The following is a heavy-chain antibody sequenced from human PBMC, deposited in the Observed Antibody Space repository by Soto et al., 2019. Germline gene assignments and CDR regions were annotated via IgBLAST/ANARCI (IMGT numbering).Heavy chain of an antibody. D-gene: IGHD6-19*01. CDR1: GFSLSSTRMA. V-gene: IGHV2-5*02. CDR3: AHIVVAGLGYYFDY. CDR2: IYWDDDK. J-gene: IGHJ4*02. Sequence: QITLKESGPTLVKPTQTLTLTCTFSGFSLSSTRMAVGWIRQPPGKALEWLALIYWDDDKRCSPFLKSRLTLTKDTSKNPMVLTMSNMDPVDTARYYCAHIVVAGLGYYFDYWGQGTLVTVSS.